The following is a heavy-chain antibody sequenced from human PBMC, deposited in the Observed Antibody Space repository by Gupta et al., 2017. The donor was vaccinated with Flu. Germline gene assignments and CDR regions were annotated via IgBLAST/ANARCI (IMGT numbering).Heavy chain of an antibody. J-gene: IGHJ5*02. D-gene: IGHD6-13*01. CDR3: ARVRKAAAGPRGRSNNWFDP. V-gene: IGHV4-34*01. CDR2: INHSGST. CDR1: GGSFSGYY. Sequence: QVQLQQWGAGLLKPSETLSLTCAVYGGSFSGYYWSWIRQPPGKGLEWIGEINHSGSTNYNPSLKSRVTISGDTSKNQFSLKLSSVTAADTAVYYCARVRKAAAGPRGRSNNWFDPWGQGTLVTVSS.